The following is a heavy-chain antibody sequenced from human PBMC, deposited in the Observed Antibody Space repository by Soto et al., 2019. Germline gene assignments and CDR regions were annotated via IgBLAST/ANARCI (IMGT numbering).Heavy chain of an antibody. CDR2: ITPVFGIT. CDR1: GGTLSSYA. V-gene: IGHV1-69*01. D-gene: IGHD5-12*01. Sequence: QVLLEQSETEVKKPGSSVKVSCRSSGGTLSSYAIDWVRQAPGQGLEWIAGITPVFGITNCVQNFQARVTLTAEGSTRTAYLEMRSLTYDDTGLYYCESGSGYATRVVPYYSAMEFRGQGNKVTVDS. CDR3: ESGSGYATRVVPYYSAMEF. J-gene: IGHJ6*01.